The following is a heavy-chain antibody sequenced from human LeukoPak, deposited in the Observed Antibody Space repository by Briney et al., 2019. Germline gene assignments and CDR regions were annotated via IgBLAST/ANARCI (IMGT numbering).Heavy chain of an antibody. V-gene: IGHV3-7*01. CDR2: IKYDGGEK. Sequence: GGSVRLSCTASGLSFSGQWTNWVRQSPGQGLEWVANIKYDGGEKYYVDSVKGRFTISREDAKNSLSLQMDSVRPEDTAVYYCAFNNNFKYWGRGNLVIVSS. CDR3: AFNNNFKY. CDR1: GLSFSGQW. J-gene: IGHJ4*02. D-gene: IGHD1/OR15-1a*01.